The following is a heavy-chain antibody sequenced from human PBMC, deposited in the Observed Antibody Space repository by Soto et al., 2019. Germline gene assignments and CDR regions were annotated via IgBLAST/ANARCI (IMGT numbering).Heavy chain of an antibody. V-gene: IGHV1-69*01. CDR3: AKGDTGEAATTGPLDL. CDR2: IIPVFGTT. CDR1: EDIFGSSG. Sequence: QAQVVQSGPEVAKPGSSVKVSCKASEDIFGSSGFSWVRQAPGLGLEWMGGIIPVFGTTEYAEKFRGRVTISADDDKRTVYMELDSLTSDDTAVYYCAKGDTGEAATTGPLDLWGQGTLVTVSS. J-gene: IGHJ4*02. D-gene: IGHD5-12*01.